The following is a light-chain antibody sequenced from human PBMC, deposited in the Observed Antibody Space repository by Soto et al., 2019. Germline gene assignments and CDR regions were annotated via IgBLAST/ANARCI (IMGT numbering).Light chain of an antibody. CDR1: QGISSY. J-gene: IGKJ5*01. CDR2: SAS. V-gene: IGKV1-33*01. CDR3: QQYENLPT. Sequence: DIQLTQSPPSLSASVGDRVTITCRVSQGISSYLNWYRQKPGKVPKLLIYSASNLEAGVPSRFRGSGSGTDFTFTISRLQPEDIATYYCQQYENLPTFGKGTRLEIK.